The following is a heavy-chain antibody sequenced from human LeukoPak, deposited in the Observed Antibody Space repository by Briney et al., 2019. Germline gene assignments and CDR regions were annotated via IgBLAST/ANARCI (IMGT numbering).Heavy chain of an antibody. V-gene: IGHV3-23*01. J-gene: IGHJ4*02. CDR2: ISGSGGGT. CDR3: AKVSGLTAAAGSDY. Sequence: GGSLRLSCAASAFSFTTSWMSWVRQAPGKGLEWVSAISGSGGGTYYADSVKGRFTISRDNSKNTLYLQMNSLRAEDTAVYYCAKVSGLTAAAGSDYWGQGTLVTVSS. D-gene: IGHD6-13*01. CDR1: AFSFTTSW.